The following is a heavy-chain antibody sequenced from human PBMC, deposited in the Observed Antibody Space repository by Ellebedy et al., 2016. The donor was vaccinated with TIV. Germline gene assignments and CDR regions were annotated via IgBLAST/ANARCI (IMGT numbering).Heavy chain of an antibody. D-gene: IGHD3-16*01. V-gene: IGHV3-21*01. Sequence: PGGSLRLSCAVSGFPFSSYNMNWIRQAPGKGLEWVSAVNSVSTSMFYADSVKGRFTVSRDNAKNSLYLQMNNLRAEDTAVYYCALPFGGVMKWGQGTLVTV. CDR3: ALPFGGVMK. CDR2: VNSVSTSM. CDR1: GFPFSSYN. J-gene: IGHJ4*02.